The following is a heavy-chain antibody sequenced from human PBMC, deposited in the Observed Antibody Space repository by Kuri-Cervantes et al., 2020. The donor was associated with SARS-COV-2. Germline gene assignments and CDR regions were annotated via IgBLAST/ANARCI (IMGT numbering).Heavy chain of an antibody. D-gene: IGHD4-17*01. V-gene: IGHV1-8*02. J-gene: IGHJ4*02. CDR3: ARGRPVTSLN. CDR1: GYTFTGYY. CDR2: MNPNSGNT. Sequence: ASVKVSCKASGYTFTGYYMHWVRQAPGQGLEWMGWMNPNSGNTGYAQKFQGRVTMTRNTSISTAYMELSSLRSEDTAVYYCARGRPVTSLNWGQGTLVTVSS.